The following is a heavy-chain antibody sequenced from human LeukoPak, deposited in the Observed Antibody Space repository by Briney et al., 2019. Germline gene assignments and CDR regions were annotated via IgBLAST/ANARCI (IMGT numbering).Heavy chain of an antibody. V-gene: IGHV4-30-4*08. CDR2: IYYSGST. J-gene: IGHJ5*02. CDR1: GGSISSGDYY. CDR3: AGVVVTIFGGGKWFDP. Sequence: SQTLSLTCTVSGGSISSGDYYWSWIRQPPGKGLEWIGYIYYSGSTYYNPSLKSRVTISVDTSKNQFSLKLSSVTAADTAVYYCAGVVVTIFGGGKWFDPWGQGTLVTVSS. D-gene: IGHD3-3*01.